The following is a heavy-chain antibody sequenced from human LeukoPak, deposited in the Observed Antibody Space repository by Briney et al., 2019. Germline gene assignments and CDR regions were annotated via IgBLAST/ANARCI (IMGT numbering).Heavy chain of an antibody. Sequence: PGGSLRLSCAVSGFTFDDYGMSWVRQAPGKGLEWVSGIDWNGGSTGYGDPVKGRFTISRDNAMNSLFLQMNSLRDEDTAVYYCARGGGSSSWYTDYWGQGTLVTVSS. CDR3: ARGGGSSSWYTDY. J-gene: IGHJ4*02. CDR2: IDWNGGST. V-gene: IGHV3-20*04. CDR1: GFTFDDYG. D-gene: IGHD6-13*01.